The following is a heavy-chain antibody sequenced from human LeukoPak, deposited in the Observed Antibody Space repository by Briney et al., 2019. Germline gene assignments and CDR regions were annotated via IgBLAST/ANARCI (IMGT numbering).Heavy chain of an antibody. CDR1: GLTFSSYG. V-gene: IGHV3-30*02. Sequence: GGSLRLSCAASGLTFSSYGMHWVRQAPGKGLEWVAFIRYDGSNKYYADSVKGRFTISRDNSKNTLYLQMNSLRAEDTAVYYCAKVSGYHPSELFDYWGQGTLVAVSS. CDR2: IRYDGSNK. J-gene: IGHJ4*02. CDR3: AKVSGYHPSELFDY. D-gene: IGHD1-26*01.